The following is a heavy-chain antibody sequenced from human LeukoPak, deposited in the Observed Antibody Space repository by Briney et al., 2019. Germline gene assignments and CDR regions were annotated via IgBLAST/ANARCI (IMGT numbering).Heavy chain of an antibody. V-gene: IGHV3-48*01. D-gene: IGHD2-15*01. CDR2: ISSSSSTI. CDR1: GFTFSSYS. CDR3: ARPGTYCSGYGSCFPFEY. Sequence: GGSLRLSCAASGFTFSSYSMNWVRQAPGKGLEWVSYISSSSSTIYYADSVKGRFTISRDNAKNSLYLQMNSLRAEDTAVYYCARPGTYCSGYGSCFPFEYWGQGSLVIVSS. J-gene: IGHJ4*02.